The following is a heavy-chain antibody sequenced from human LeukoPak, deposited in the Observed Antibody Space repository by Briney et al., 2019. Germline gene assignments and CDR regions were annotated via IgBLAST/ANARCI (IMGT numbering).Heavy chain of an antibody. CDR3: AREVLRYFDWLLEGFDY. V-gene: IGHV3-30*04. CDR1: GFVFEDYA. Sequence: PGGSLRLSCAASGFVFEDYAMHWVRQAPGKGLEWVAVISYDGSNKYYADSVKGRFTISRDNSKNTLYLQMNSLRAEDTAVYYCAREVLRYFDWLLEGFDYWGQGTLVTVSS. D-gene: IGHD3-9*01. J-gene: IGHJ4*02. CDR2: ISYDGSNK.